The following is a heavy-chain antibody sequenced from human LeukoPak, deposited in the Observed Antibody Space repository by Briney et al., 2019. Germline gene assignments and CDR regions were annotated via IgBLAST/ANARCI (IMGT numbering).Heavy chain of an antibody. Sequence: SETLSLTCAVYGGSFSGYYWSWIRQPPGEGLEWIGEINHSGSTNYNPSLKSRVTISVDTSKNQFSLKLSSVTAADTAVYYCARAAWSYSFDYWGQGTLVTVSS. CDR3: ARAAWSYSFDY. D-gene: IGHD1-26*01. CDR2: INHSGST. V-gene: IGHV4-34*01. CDR1: GGSFSGYY. J-gene: IGHJ4*02.